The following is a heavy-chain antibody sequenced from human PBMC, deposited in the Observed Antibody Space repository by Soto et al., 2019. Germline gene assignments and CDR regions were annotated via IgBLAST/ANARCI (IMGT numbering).Heavy chain of an antibody. CDR3: ARAGDFPLYYYYVDV. Sequence: PSETLSLTCTVSGGSISSYYWSWIRQPPGKGLEWIGYIYYSGSTNYNPSLKSRVTKSVDTSKNQFSLKLSSVTAADTAVYYCARAGDFPLYYYYVDVWGKGTTVT. D-gene: IGHD1-1*01. J-gene: IGHJ6*03. CDR1: GGSISSYY. V-gene: IGHV4-59*01. CDR2: IYYSGST.